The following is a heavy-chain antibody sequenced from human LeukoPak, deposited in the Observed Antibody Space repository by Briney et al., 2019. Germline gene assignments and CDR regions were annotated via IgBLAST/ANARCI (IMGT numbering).Heavy chain of an antibody. D-gene: IGHD3-10*01. Sequence: ASVKVSCKASGYTSTSYGISWVRQAPGQGLEWMGWISAYNGNTNYAQKLQGRVTMTTDTSTSTAYMELRSLRSDDTAVYYCAREESSPYYFDYWGQGTLVTVSS. V-gene: IGHV1-18*01. CDR1: GYTSTSYG. CDR3: AREESSPYYFDY. CDR2: ISAYNGNT. J-gene: IGHJ4*02.